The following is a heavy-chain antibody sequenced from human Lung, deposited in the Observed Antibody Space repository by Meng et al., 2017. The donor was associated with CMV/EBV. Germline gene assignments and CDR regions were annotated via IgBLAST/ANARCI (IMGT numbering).Heavy chain of an antibody. Sequence: GASXKISCAASGFTSDDYGMSWVRRAPGKGMEWVSGNNWNGGRTGYADSVKGRFTISRDNAKNSLYLQMNSLRAEDTDWYYCASVRDPAGDAFDFWGQGPMVTVSS. V-gene: IGHV3-20*04. J-gene: IGHJ3*01. CDR2: NNWNGGRT. CDR3: ASVRDPAGDAFDF. CDR1: GFTSDDYG. D-gene: IGHD3-10*02.